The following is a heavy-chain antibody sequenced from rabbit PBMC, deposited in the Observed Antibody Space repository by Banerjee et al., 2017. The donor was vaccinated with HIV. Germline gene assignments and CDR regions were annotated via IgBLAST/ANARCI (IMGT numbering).Heavy chain of an antibody. Sequence: QEQLVESGGGLVTLGGSLKLSCKASGIDFSSYGITWVRQAPGKGLEWIAYIYPDYGSTDYASWVNGRFTISLDNAQNTAFLQMTSLTAADTATYFCARRLFSAYASEWGPGTLVTVS. CDR2: IYPDYGST. D-gene: IGHD1-1*01. CDR3: ARRLFSAYASE. V-gene: IGHV1S47*01. J-gene: IGHJ4*01. CDR1: GIDFSSYG.